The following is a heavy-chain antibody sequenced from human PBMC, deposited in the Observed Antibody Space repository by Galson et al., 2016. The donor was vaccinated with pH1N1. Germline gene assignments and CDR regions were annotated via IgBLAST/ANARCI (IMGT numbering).Heavy chain of an antibody. J-gene: IGHJ4*02. CDR3: AKGRHYGDSQPFDY. CDR2: IHYSGST. D-gene: IGHD4-17*01. Sequence: LSLTCIASGDSVSSEIWWTWVRQPPGKALEWIGEIHYSGSTNFHPALGSRVAMSVDVSRNIFSLDLGSVTAADTAVYYCAKGRHYGDSQPFDYWGQGILVTVSS. CDR1: GDSVSSEIW. V-gene: IGHV4-4*02.